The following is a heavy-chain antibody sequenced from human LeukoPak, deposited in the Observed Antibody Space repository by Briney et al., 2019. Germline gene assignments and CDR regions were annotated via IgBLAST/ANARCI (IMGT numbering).Heavy chain of an antibody. J-gene: IGHJ4*02. CDR3: AKDDSYYYDSSGYLPDY. CDR1: GFTFSSYG. D-gene: IGHD3-22*01. CDR2: ISYDGSNK. Sequence: PGGSLRLSCAASGFTFSSYGMHWVRQAPGKGLEWVAVISYDGSNKYYADSVKGRFTISRDNSKNTLYLQMNSLRAEDTAVYYCAKDDSYYYDSSGYLPDYWGQGTLVTVSS. V-gene: IGHV3-30*18.